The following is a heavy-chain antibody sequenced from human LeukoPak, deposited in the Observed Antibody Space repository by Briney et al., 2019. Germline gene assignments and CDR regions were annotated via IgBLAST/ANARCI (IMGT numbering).Heavy chain of an antibody. V-gene: IGHV3-30-3*01. J-gene: IGHJ4*02. Sequence: PGRSLRLSCAASGFTFSSYAMHWVRQAPGKGLERVAVISYDGSNKYYADSVKGRFTISRDNSKNTLYLQMNSLRAEDTAVYYCARDGLLHSMKNSYYFDYWGQGTLVTVSS. CDR3: ARDGLLHSMKNSYYFDY. CDR1: GFTFSSYA. D-gene: IGHD2-15*01. CDR2: ISYDGSNK.